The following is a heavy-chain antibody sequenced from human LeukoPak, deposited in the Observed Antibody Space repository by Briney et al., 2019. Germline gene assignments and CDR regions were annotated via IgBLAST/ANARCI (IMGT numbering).Heavy chain of an antibody. Sequence: SETLSLTCTVSGGSISSYYWSWIRQPPGKGLEWIGYIYYSGSTNYNPSLKSRVTISVDTSKNQFSLKLSSVTAADTAVYYCARGRDSGYDYGMDVWGQGTTVTVSS. J-gene: IGHJ6*02. CDR1: GGSISSYY. CDR3: ARGRDSGYDYGMDV. D-gene: IGHD1-26*01. CDR2: IYYSGST. V-gene: IGHV4-59*01.